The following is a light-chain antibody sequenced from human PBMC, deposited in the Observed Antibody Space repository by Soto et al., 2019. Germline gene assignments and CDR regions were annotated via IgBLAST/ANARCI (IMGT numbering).Light chain of an antibody. V-gene: IGKV3-15*01. CDR2: GAS. J-gene: IGKJ1*01. CDR3: QQYNGWPQT. Sequence: MTQSPATLSLTPGERVTLSCRASQIVGGDLALYQQKPGQAPRLLIYGASTRATGIPARFSGSGSGTEFTLTISGLQSEDFAVYYCQQYNGWPQTFGQGTKVAI. CDR1: QIVGGD.